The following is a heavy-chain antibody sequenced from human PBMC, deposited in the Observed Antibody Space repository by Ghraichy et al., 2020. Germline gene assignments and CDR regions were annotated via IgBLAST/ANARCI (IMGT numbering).Heavy chain of an antibody. D-gene: IGHD3-22*01. V-gene: IGHV3-9*01. CDR3: ARAYYYDSSGSYGYYFDY. Sequence: GGSLRLSCAASGFTFDDYAMHWVRQAPGKGLEWVSGISWNSARIDYGDSVKGRFTISRDNAKNSLYLQMNSLRAEDTAFYYCARAYYYDSSGSYGYYFDYWGQGTLVTV. CDR1: GFTFDDYA. J-gene: IGHJ4*02. CDR2: ISWNSARI.